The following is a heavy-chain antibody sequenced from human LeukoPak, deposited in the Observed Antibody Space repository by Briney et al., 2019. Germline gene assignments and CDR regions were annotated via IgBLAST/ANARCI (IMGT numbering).Heavy chain of an antibody. CDR2: ITGSGDDT. Sequence: GGSLRLSCAASGFTFSSYAMSWVRQAPGKGLGWVSDITGSGDDTDHADSVKGRFTVSRDNSRNTLYLQINSLRAEDTAVYYCAKNGAYSGYDYIDYWGQGTLVTVSS. J-gene: IGHJ4*02. D-gene: IGHD5-12*01. CDR3: AKNGAYSGYDYIDY. V-gene: IGHV3-23*01. CDR1: GFTFSSYA.